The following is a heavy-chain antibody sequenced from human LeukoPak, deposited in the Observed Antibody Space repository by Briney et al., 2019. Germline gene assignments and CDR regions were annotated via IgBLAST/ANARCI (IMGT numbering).Heavy chain of an antibody. J-gene: IGHJ4*02. V-gene: IGHV4-59*01. D-gene: IGHD3-22*01. CDR3: ARGMYYYDSSGYYGPAYYFDY. CDR1: GDSISSYY. CDR2: IYYSGST. Sequence: KPSETLSLTCTVSGDSISSYYWSWIRQPPGKGLEWIGYIYYSGSTNYNPSLKSRVTISVDTSKNQFSLKLSSVTAADTAVYYCARGMYYYDSSGYYGPAYYFDYWGQGTLVTVSS.